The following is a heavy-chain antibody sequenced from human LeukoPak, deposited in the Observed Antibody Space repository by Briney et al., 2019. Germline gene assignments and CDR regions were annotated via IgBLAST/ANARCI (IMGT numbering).Heavy chain of an antibody. V-gene: IGHV3-30*04. Sequence: GGSLRLSCAASGFIFSNYAMHWVRQASGKGLEWVALISSDGSKIYYADSVKGRFTISRDNSKNTLYLQMNSLRAEDTAVYYCAKDARIVMKVVVREARPYYFDYWGQGTLVTVSS. CDR1: GFIFSNYA. D-gene: IGHD3-22*01. CDR2: ISSDGSKI. J-gene: IGHJ4*02. CDR3: AKDARIVMKVVVREARPYYFDY.